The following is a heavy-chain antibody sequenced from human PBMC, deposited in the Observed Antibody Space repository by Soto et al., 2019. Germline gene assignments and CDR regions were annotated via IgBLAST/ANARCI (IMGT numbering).Heavy chain of an antibody. J-gene: IGHJ6*02. V-gene: IGHV3-74*01. D-gene: IGHD5-12*01. CDR1: GFTFSSYW. CDR2: INSDGSST. Sequence: PGGSLRLACAASGFTFSSYWMHWVRQAPGKGLVWVSRINSDGSSTSYADSVKGRFTISRDNAKNTLYLQMNSLRAEDTAVYYCARVYPPPAPLVATITGYYYYXMDGWAQRTTVTVSS. CDR3: ARVYPPPAPLVATITGYYYYXMDG.